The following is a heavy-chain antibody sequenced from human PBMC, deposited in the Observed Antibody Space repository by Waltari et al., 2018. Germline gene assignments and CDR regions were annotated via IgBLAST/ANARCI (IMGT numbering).Heavy chain of an antibody. CDR1: GYTFTGNY. V-gene: IGHV1-2*02. D-gene: IGHD3-3*01. J-gene: IGHJ4*02. Sequence: QVQLLQSGAEVKKPGASVKVSCKASGYTFTGNYIHWVRQAHGQRLELVGWIHPKTGVTKIAQKFQGSVTMTSDTSVTTVYMELTRLRFDDTAVYYCARGGCRWIFYDYWGQGTLVTVSS. CDR3: ARGGCRWIFYDY. CDR2: IHPKTGVT.